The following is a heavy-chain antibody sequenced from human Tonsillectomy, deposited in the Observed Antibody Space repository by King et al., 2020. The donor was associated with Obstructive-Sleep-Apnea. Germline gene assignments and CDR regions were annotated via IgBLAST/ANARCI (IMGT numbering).Heavy chain of an antibody. Sequence: VQLVESGAEVKKPGASVKVSCKASGYIFTSYGISWVRQAPGQGLEWMGWISPYNDNTNYAQKAQGRVTVTTDTSTSTAYMELRNLRSDDTAVYYCARDRVCSSTRCYGVDDYYGMDVWGQGTTVTVSS. J-gene: IGHJ6*02. CDR1: GYIFTSYG. CDR2: ISPYNDNT. D-gene: IGHD2-2*01. CDR3: ARDRVCSSTRCYGVDDYYGMDV. V-gene: IGHV1-18*04.